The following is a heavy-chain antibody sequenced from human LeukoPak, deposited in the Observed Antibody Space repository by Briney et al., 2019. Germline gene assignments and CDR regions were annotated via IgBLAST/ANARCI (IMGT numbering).Heavy chain of an antibody. CDR3: AKAYASSWHNWYFDL. CDR1: GGSISSSL. CDR2: ISYSGST. D-gene: IGHD6-13*01. Sequence: SETLSLTCTVSGGSISSSLWSWIRQPPGKGLEWIGYISYSGSTNYSPSLKSRVTISLDTSENQFSLKLSSVTAADTAVYYCAKAYASSWHNWYFDLWGRGTLVTVSS. V-gene: IGHV4-59*08. J-gene: IGHJ2*01.